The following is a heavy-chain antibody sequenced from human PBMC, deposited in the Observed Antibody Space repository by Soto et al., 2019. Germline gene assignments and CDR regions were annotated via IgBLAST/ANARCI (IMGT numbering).Heavy chain of an antibody. J-gene: IGHJ6*02. CDR2: ISYDGSEE. CDR1: QFTFSTYA. CDR3: ARPVVAFYYYGMDV. D-gene: IGHD2-15*01. V-gene: IGHV3-30-3*01. Sequence: PGGSLRLSCAASQFTFSTYAMEWVRQAPGKGLDWVALISYDGSEEYYADSVQGRFTISRDNSKNTLYLQMNSLRPEDTAVYYCARPVVAFYYYGMDVWGQGTTVTVSS.